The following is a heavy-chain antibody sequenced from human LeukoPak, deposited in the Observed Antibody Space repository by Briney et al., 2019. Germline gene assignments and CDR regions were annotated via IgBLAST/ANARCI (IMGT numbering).Heavy chain of an antibody. CDR2: IYSSGST. CDR1: GSSISNYY. J-gene: IGHJ4*02. V-gene: IGHV4-4*07. Sequence: SETLSLTCIVSGSSISNYYWSWIRQPAGKGLEWIGRIYSSGSTNYNPSLKSRVTISVDTSKNQFSLKLSSVTAADTAVYYCARLNGFVFDYWGQGTLVTVSS. CDR3: ARLNGFVFDY.